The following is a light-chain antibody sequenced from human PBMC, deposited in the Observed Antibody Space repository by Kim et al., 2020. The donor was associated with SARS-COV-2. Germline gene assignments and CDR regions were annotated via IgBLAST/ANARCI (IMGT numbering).Light chain of an antibody. CDR1: SSHIGSNI. CDR3: EVWDDSLNGWV. V-gene: IGLV1-44*01. CDR2: INN. J-gene: IGLJ3*02. Sequence: GQTVTISCSGSSSHIGSNIVNWYQQLPGMAPKLLIYINNHRSSGVPDRFSGSKSGTSASLAISGLQSEDEADYYCEVWDDSLNGWVFGGGTKVTVL.